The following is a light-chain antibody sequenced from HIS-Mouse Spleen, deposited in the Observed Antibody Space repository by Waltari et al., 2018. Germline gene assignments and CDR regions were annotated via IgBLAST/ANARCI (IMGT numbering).Light chain of an antibody. V-gene: IGLV2-23*01. J-gene: IGLJ3*02. Sequence: QSALTQPASVSGSPGQSITISCTGTSNYVVRYNFVSWYQQHPGKAHKLLIYEGSKRPLGVSNRFSGSKSGNTASLTISGLQAEDEADYYCCSYAGSSTWVFGGGTKLTVL. CDR2: EGS. CDR1: SNYVVRYNF. CDR3: CSYAGSSTWV.